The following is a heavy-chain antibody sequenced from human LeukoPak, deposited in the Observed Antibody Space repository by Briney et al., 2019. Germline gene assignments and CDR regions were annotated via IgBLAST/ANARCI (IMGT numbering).Heavy chain of an antibody. Sequence: ASVKVSCKASGYTFTSYAMHWVRQAPGQGLEWMGWITPSGGTNYPQKFQGRVAITRDTSITTAYMDLSRLTSDDTAVYYCARGHSSSWSVYYYGMDVWGQGTTVTVSS. D-gene: IGHD6-13*01. CDR1: GYTFTSYA. CDR3: ARGHSSSWSVYYYGMDV. CDR2: ITPSGGT. V-gene: IGHV1-2*02. J-gene: IGHJ6*02.